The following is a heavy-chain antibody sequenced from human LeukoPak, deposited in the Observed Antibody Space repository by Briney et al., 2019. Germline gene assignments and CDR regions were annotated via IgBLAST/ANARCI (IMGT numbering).Heavy chain of an antibody. Sequence: SETLSLTCTVSGGSISISSYYWGWIRQPPGKGLEWIGSIYYSVSTYYNPSLKSRSTISVDTSKNQFSLKLSAVTPTDTPVYYGARLQRWLGPVYFDYWGGGTLVSVS. J-gene: IGHJ4*02. V-gene: IGHV4-39*01. CDR2: IYYSVST. CDR3: ARLQRWLGPVYFDY. D-gene: IGHD6-19*01. CDR1: GGSISISSYY.